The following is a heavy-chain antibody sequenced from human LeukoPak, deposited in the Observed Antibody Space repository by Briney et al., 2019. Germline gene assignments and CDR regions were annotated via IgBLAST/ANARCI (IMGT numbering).Heavy chain of an antibody. CDR1: GGTFSSYT. D-gene: IGHD6-13*01. Sequence: SVKVSCKASGGTFSSYTISWVRQAPGQGLEWMGRIIPILGIANYAQKFQGRVTITADKSTSTAYMELSSLRSEDTAVYYCARDHSSSGYYFDYWGQGTLDTVSS. CDR3: ARDHSSSGYYFDY. V-gene: IGHV1-69*04. CDR2: IIPILGIA. J-gene: IGHJ4*02.